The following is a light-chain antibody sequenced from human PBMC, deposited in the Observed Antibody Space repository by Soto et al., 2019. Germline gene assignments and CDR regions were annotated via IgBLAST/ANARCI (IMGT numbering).Light chain of an antibody. J-gene: IGLJ1*01. CDR3: SSYTSTMTNV. CDR1: SSDVGGFNS. CDR2: DVV. Sequence: ALTQPASVSGSPGQSITISCTGTSSDVGGFNSVSWYQLRPGTAPKLILYDVVDRPSGVSYRFSGSKSGNTASLTISGLQAADEADYFCSSYTSTMTNVFGSGTKVTVL. V-gene: IGLV2-14*03.